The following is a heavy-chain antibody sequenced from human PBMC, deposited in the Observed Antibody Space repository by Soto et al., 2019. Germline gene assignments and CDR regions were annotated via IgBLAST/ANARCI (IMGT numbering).Heavy chain of an antibody. V-gene: IGHV4-59*01. CDR1: GGSISSYY. CDR3: ARVTYYDFWSGPDPPMDV. CDR2: IYYSGST. D-gene: IGHD3-3*01. J-gene: IGHJ6*03. Sequence: SETLSLTCTVSGGSISSYYWSWIRQPPGKGLEWIGYIYYSGSTNYNPSLKSRVTISVDTSKNQFSLKLSSVTAADTAVYYCARVTYYDFWSGPDPPMDVWGKGTTVTVSS.